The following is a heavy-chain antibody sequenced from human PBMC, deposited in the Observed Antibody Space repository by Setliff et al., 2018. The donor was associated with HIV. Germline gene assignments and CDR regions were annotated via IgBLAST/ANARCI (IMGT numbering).Heavy chain of an antibody. CDR1: GCSITSYY. CDR3: ARQGGYNSPLMV. D-gene: IGHD3-10*01. J-gene: IGHJ4*02. Sequence: TLSLTCTVSGCSITSYYWNWIRQSPGKGLEWIGYIFDSGTTKYNPSVTSRVTISVDASKDQFFLQLISVTAADTAVYYCARQGGYNSPLMVWGQGKLVTVSS. V-gene: IGHV4-59*08. CDR2: IFDSGTT.